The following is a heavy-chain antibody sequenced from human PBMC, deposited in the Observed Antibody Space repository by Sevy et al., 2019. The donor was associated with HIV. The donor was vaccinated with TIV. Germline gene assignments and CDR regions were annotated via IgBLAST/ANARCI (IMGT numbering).Heavy chain of an antibody. CDR1: GFTFSTYT. J-gene: IGHJ3*02. CDR3: ARTYGSGSWEAFDI. D-gene: IGHD3-10*01. Sequence: GGFLRLSCAASGFTFSTYTMNWVRQAPGKGLEWISSISSRSNYIYYADSLKGRFTISRDNAKNSVYLQMNSLRAEDTAVYYCARTYGSGSWEAFDIWGQGTMVTVSS. CDR2: ISSRSNYI. V-gene: IGHV3-21*01.